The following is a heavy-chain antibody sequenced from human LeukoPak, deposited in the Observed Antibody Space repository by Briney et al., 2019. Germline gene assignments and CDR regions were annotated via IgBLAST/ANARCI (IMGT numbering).Heavy chain of an antibody. CDR1: GYTFTSYY. D-gene: IGHD2-15*01. V-gene: IGHV1-46*01. Sequence: ASVKVSCKASGYTFTSYYMHWVRQAPGQGLEWMGIINPSGGGTSYAQKFQGRVTMTRDTSTSTVYMELSSLRSEDTAVYYCARDKVPRYCSGGSCYRQKTNWFDPWGQGTLVTVSS. CDR2: INPSGGGT. J-gene: IGHJ5*02. CDR3: ARDKVPRYCSGGSCYRQKTNWFDP.